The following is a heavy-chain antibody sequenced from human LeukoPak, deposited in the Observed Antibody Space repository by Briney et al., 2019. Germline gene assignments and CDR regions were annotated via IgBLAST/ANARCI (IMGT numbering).Heavy chain of an antibody. Sequence: GGSLRLSCAASGFTFSDYHMSWIRQAPGKGLEWVSYIGSSGSTIYYADSVKGRFTISRDNAKNSLYLQMNSLRAEDTAVYYCARARGLLLWFGESDYYFDYWGQGTLVTVSS. CDR1: GFTFSDYH. D-gene: IGHD3-10*01. CDR3: ARARGLLLWFGESDYYFDY. V-gene: IGHV3-11*04. CDR2: IGSSGSTI. J-gene: IGHJ4*02.